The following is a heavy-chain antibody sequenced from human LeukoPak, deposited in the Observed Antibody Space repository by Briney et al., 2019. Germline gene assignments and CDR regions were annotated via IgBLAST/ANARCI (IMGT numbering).Heavy chain of an antibody. CDR1: GFTFSSYA. V-gene: IGHV3-30-3*01. CDR2: ISYDGSNK. D-gene: IGHD3-3*01. J-gene: IGHJ6*02. Sequence: PGGSLRLSCAASGFTFSSYAMHWVRQAPGKGLEWVAVISYDGSNKYYADSVKGRFTISRDNSKNTLYLQMNSLRAEDTAVYYCARELYDFWSGYQSRWDYGMDVWGQGTTVTVS. CDR3: ARELYDFWSGYQSRWDYGMDV.